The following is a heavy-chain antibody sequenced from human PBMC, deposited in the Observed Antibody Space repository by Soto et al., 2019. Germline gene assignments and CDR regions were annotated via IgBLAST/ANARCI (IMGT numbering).Heavy chain of an antibody. CDR1: GFTFDDYA. CDR3: AKDISLGELSAPDH. Sequence: GGSLRLSCVASGFTFDDYAMHWVRQAPGKGLEWVSGMSWNRGSIAYADSVKGRFTISRDNAKNSLYLQMNSLRPEDTALYYCAKDISLGELSAPDHWGQGTLVTVSS. CDR2: MSWNRGSI. D-gene: IGHD3-16*02. J-gene: IGHJ4*02. V-gene: IGHV3-9*01.